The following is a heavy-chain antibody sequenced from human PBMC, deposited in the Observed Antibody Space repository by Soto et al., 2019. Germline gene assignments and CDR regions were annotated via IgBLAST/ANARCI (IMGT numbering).Heavy chain of an antibody. CDR2: IWYDGSNK. J-gene: IGHJ5*01. CDR1: GFTFSSYG. V-gene: IGHV3-33*01. CDR3: ARAQLLRNDYCSSTSCRIPLDWFDY. D-gene: IGHD2-2*01. Sequence: GGSLRLSCAASGFTFSSYGMHWVRQAPGKGLEWVAVIWYDGSNKYYADSVKGRFTISRDNSKNTLYLQMNSLRAEDTAVYYCARAQLLRNDYCSSTSCRIPLDWFDYWGQGTLVTVSS.